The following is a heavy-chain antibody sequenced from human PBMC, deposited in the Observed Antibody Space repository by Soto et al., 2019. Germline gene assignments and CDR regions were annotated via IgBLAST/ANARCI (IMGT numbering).Heavy chain of an antibody. J-gene: IGHJ4*02. Sequence: GGSLRLSCAASGFTFSSYAMHWVRQAPGKGLEWVAVISYDGSNKYYADSVKGRFTISRDNSKNTLYLQMNSLRAEDTAVYYCAGLSWLGMATITPLDYWGQGTLVTVSS. V-gene: IGHV3-30-3*01. D-gene: IGHD5-12*01. CDR3: AGLSWLGMATITPLDY. CDR2: ISYDGSNK. CDR1: GFTFSSYA.